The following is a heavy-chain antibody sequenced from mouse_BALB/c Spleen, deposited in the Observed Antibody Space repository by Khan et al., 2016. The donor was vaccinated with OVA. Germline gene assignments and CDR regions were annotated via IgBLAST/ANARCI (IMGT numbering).Heavy chain of an antibody. V-gene: IGHV1-18*01. CDR2: INPNNGDT. CDR3: AISGYVGFSY. Sequence: VQLQQSGPDLVKPGASMKISCKASGYSFTDYIMNWVRQSHGQNLEWIGLINPNNGDTTYNQKFKDKATLTVDKSSTTAYMELLILTSEDSAVLYCAISGYVGFSYWGQGTLVTISA. J-gene: IGHJ3*01. CDR1: GYSFTDYI. D-gene: IGHD1-1*02.